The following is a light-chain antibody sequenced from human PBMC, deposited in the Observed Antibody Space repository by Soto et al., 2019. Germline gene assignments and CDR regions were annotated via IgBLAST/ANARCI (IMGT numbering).Light chain of an antibody. CDR2: DAS. J-gene: IGKJ1*01. Sequence: DIQMTQSPSTLSASVGDRVTITCRASQSIRTRFALYQEEPEKAHKLLIYDASSLEGGLPSRFSGSASGTEFTLTISSLQHDDVATYYCQQYNSYSTFGQGTKVDIK. CDR3: QQYNSYST. V-gene: IGKV1-5*01. CDR1: QSIRTR.